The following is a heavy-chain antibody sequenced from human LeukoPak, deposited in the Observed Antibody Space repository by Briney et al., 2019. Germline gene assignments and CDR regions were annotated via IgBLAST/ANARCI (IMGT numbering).Heavy chain of an antibody. Sequence: PGRSLRLSCAASGFTFSSYAMHWVRQAPGKGLEYVSAISSNGGSTYYANSVKGRFTISRDNSKNTLYLQMGSLRAEDMAVYYCARDQAAGTFEAFDPWGQGTLVTVSS. J-gene: IGHJ5*02. CDR1: GFTFSSYA. V-gene: IGHV3-64*01. CDR3: ARDQAAGTFEAFDP. D-gene: IGHD6-13*01. CDR2: ISSNGGST.